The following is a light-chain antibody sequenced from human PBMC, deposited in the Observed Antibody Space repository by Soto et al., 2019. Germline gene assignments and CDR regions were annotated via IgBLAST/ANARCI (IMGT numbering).Light chain of an antibody. CDR2: EVS. V-gene: IGLV2-14*01. CDR1: SSDVGGYNY. Sequence: QSVLTQPASVSLSPGQSITISCTGTSSDVGGYNYVSWYQQHPGKAPKLMIYEVSNRPSGVSNRFSGSKSGNTASLTISGLQAEDEADYYCSSYTSSSTLVFGGGTQLTVL. J-gene: IGLJ2*01. CDR3: SSYTSSSTLV.